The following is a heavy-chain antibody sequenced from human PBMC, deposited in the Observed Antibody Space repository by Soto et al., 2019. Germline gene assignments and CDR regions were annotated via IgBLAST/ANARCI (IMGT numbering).Heavy chain of an antibody. J-gene: IGHJ4*02. V-gene: IGHV4-59*08. CDR2: IYYSGST. CDR1: GGSISSYY. Sequence: SETLSLTCTVSGGSISSYYLGWIRQPPGKGLEWMGYIYYSGSTNYNPSLKSRVTISVDTSKNQFSLKLNSVTAADTAVYHCARGYASSWYTYYFDYWGQGTLVTVSS. D-gene: IGHD6-13*01. CDR3: ARGYASSWYTYYFDY.